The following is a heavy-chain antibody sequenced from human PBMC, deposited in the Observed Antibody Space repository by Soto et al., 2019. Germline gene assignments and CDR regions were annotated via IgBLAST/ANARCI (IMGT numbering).Heavy chain of an antibody. CDR1: GGTFSSYA. D-gene: IGHD6-13*01. J-gene: IGHJ6*02. CDR2: IIPIFGTP. Sequence: QVQLVQSGAEVKKPGSSVKVSCKASGGTFSSYAISWVRQAPGQGLEWMGGIIPIFGTPNYAQKFQGRVTITADESTSTGYMELSSLRAEDTAVYYCARSRKDYYCYGMDVWGPGPTVTVSS. V-gene: IGHV1-69*12. CDR3: ARSRKDYYCYGMDV.